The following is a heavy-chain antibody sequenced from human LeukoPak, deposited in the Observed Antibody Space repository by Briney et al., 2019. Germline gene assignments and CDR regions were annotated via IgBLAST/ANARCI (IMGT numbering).Heavy chain of an antibody. CDR1: GSTFSTFG. CDR2: ISSGSTYT. D-gene: IGHD3-16*01. CDR3: ARTGYGYNYFDY. Sequence: PGGSLRLSCQASGSTFSTFGMTWARRAPGKGLEWVSSISSGSTYTYYADSVKGRFTISRDNAKNSLYLQMNSLRAEDTAVYYCARTGYGYNYFDYWGQGTLVTVSS. V-gene: IGHV3-21*01. J-gene: IGHJ4*02.